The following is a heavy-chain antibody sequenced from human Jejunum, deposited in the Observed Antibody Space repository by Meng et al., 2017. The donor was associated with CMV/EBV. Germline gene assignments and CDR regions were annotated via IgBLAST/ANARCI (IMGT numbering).Heavy chain of an antibody. V-gene: IGHV4-31*02. CDR2: IYYSGRT. Sequence: GSVNSGGSYWTWIRQRPGKGLEWIGYIYYSGRTYYNPSLRSRVTISLDTSMNHFSLKMDSVTAADTAVYYCARGGGGVAVPAAFDNWGQGALVTVSS. D-gene: IGHD2-2*01. CDR3: ARGGGGVAVPAAFDN. J-gene: IGHJ4*02. CDR1: GSVNSGGSY.